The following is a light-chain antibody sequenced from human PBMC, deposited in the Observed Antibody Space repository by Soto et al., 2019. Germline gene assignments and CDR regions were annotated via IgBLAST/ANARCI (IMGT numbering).Light chain of an antibody. CDR2: DAS. J-gene: IGKJ4*01. V-gene: IGKV3-11*01. CDR3: QQRSTWPLT. Sequence: EIVLTQSPATLSLSPGERATLSCRATQSVSSYLAWYQHKPGQAPRLLIYDASNRATGIPARFSGSGSGTTFTLTISRLEPEDFAIYSCQQRSTWPLTFGGGTKVEIK. CDR1: QSVSSY.